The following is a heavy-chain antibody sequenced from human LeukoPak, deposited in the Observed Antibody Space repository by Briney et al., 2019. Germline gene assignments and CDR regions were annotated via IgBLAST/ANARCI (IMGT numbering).Heavy chain of an antibody. CDR3: ARATVTYYYYYGMDV. CDR2: ISAYNGNT. Sequence: ASVKVSCKASGYTFTSYGISWVRQAPGQGLEWMGWISAYNGNTNYAQKLQGRVTMTTDTSTSTAYMELRSLGSDDTAVYYCARATVTYYYYYGMDVWGQGTTVTVSS. V-gene: IGHV1-18*01. D-gene: IGHD4-11*01. J-gene: IGHJ6*02. CDR1: GYTFTSYG.